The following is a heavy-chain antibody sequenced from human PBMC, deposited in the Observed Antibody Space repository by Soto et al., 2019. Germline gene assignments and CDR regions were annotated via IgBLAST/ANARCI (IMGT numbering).Heavy chain of an antibody. D-gene: IGHD5-12*01. CDR3: ASDDLPNRGYVYYDF. V-gene: IGHV1-2*02. Sequence: ASVKVSCQASGYTFTGFYIHWVRQAPGQGLEWMGWIDPNSGAPNYAQKFQGRVTITRDTSISTAYMELSTLTSDDTAIYFCASDDLPNRGYVYYDFWGQGTLVTVSS. CDR2: IDPNSGAP. J-gene: IGHJ4*02. CDR1: GYTFTGFY.